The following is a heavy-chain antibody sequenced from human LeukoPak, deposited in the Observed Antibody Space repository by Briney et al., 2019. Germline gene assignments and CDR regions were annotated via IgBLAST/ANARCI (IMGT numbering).Heavy chain of an antibody. J-gene: IGHJ4*02. CDR3: AYAHQLLSILTR. Sequence: SVKVSCKASGYTFTGYYMHWVRQAPGQGLEWMGGIIPIFGTANYAQKFQGRVTITADESTSTAYMELSSLRSEDTAVYYCAYAHQLLSILTRWGQGTLVTVSS. CDR2: IIPIFGTA. CDR1: GYTFTGYY. D-gene: IGHD2-2*01. V-gene: IGHV1-69*13.